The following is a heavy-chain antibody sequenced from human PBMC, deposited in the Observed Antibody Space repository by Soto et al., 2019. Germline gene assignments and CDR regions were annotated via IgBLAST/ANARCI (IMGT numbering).Heavy chain of an antibody. CDR2: MNPNSGNT. V-gene: IGHV1-8*01. Sequence: QLVQSGAEVKKPGASVKVSCKASGYTFTSYDINWVRQATGQGLEWMGWMNPNSGNTGYAQKSRGRVNTTRNTSIRTAYMELSSLRSEDTAVYYGARERKGMDVWGQGATVTVSS. CDR1: GYTFTSYD. J-gene: IGHJ6*02. CDR3: ARERKGMDV.